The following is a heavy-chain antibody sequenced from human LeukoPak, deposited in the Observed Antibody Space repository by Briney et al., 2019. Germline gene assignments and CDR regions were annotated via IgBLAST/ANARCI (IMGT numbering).Heavy chain of an antibody. D-gene: IGHD3-22*01. Sequence: ASVKVSCKASGYTFTSYGISWVRQAPGQGLEWMGWISAYNGNTNYAQKLQGRVTMTTDTSTSTAYMELRSLRSDDTAVYYCARVRYYDSSGSISWFDPWGQGTLVTVSS. J-gene: IGHJ5*02. CDR1: GYTFTSYG. V-gene: IGHV1-18*01. CDR2: ISAYNGNT. CDR3: ARVRYYDSSGSISWFDP.